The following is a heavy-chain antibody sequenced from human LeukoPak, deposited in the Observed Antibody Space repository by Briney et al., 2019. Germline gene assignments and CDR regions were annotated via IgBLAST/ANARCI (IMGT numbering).Heavy chain of an antibody. CDR1: GFSFSSSD. CDR3: VREHSTGYQDF. D-gene: IGHD3-9*01. CDR2: IGGGGDNT. Sequence: GGSLRLSCAASGFSFSSSDLSWVRQRPGKGPQWVSSIGGGGDNTHYTDSVKGRFNISRDNSKITLFLQMYGLRADDTGIYYCVREHSTGYQDFWGQGTLVTVSS. J-gene: IGHJ4*02. V-gene: IGHV3-23*01.